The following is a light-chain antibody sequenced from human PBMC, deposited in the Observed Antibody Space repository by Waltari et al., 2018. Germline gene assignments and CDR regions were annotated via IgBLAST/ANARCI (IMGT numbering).Light chain of an antibody. Sequence: DFVMTQSPDSLAVSLGEKATVTCKSSQTVLYADNNNYLAWYQQKPGQPTKLLIDGASNRQSGVPDRFIGSGSGTDFTLTISSLQPEDVAIYYCQQYFGTPVTFGQGTKLEIK. V-gene: IGKV4-1*01. CDR3: QQYFGTPVT. CDR1: QTVLYADNNNY. CDR2: GAS. J-gene: IGKJ2*01.